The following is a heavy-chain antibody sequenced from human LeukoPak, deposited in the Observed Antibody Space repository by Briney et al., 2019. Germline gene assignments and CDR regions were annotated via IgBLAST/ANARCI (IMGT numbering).Heavy chain of an antibody. D-gene: IGHD2-2*01. Sequence: GGSLRLSCAASGFTFSSYAMSWVRQAPGKGLEWVSAISGSGGSTYYADSVKGRFTISRDNSKNTLYLQMNSLRAEDTAVYYCAKDGLGSTSYNWFDPWGQGTLVTVSS. CDR1: GFTFSSYA. V-gene: IGHV3-23*01. CDR3: AKDGLGSTSYNWFDP. J-gene: IGHJ5*02. CDR2: ISGSGGST.